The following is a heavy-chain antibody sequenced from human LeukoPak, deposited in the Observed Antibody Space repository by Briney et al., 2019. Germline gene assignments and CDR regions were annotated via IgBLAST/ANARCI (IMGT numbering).Heavy chain of an antibody. CDR2: INHSGST. V-gene: IGHV4-34*01. CDR1: GGSFSGYY. J-gene: IGHJ4*02. D-gene: IGHD5-18*01. Sequence: PSETLSLTCAVYGGSFSGYYWSWIRQPPGKGLEWIGEINHSGSTNYNPSLKSRVTISVDTSKNQFSLKLSSVTAADTAVYYCARANIYSYALDYWGQGALVTVSS. CDR3: ARANIYSYALDY.